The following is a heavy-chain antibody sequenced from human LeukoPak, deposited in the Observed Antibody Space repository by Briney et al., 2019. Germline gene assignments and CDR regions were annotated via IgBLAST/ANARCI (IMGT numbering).Heavy chain of an antibody. CDR1: GFTFSSYS. CDR2: ISSSSSYI. CDR3: ARGAGFLEWLVDQNYFDY. J-gene: IGHJ4*02. D-gene: IGHD3-3*01. Sequence: TGGSLRLSCAASGFTFSSYSMYWVRQAPGKGLEWVSSISSSSSYIYYADSVKGRFTISRDNAKNSLYLQMNSLRAEDTAVYYCARGAGFLEWLVDQNYFDYWGQGTLVTVSS. V-gene: IGHV3-21*01.